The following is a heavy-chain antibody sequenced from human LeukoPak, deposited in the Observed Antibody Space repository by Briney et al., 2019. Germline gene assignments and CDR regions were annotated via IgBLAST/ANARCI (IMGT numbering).Heavy chain of an antibody. D-gene: IGHD3-10*01. CDR3: APYYYGSGTSLGY. CDR1: GFTFSSYA. CDR2: ISYDGSNK. V-gene: IGHV3-30-3*01. J-gene: IGHJ4*02. Sequence: GGSLRLSCAAFGFTFSSYAMHWVRQAPGKGLEWVAVISYDGSNKYYADSVKGRFTISRDNSKNTLYLQMNSLRAEDTAVYYCAPYYYGSGTSLGYWGQGTLVTVSS.